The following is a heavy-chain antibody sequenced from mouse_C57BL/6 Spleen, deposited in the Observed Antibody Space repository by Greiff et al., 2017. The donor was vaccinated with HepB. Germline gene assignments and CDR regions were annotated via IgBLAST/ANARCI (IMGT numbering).Heavy chain of an antibody. CDR1: GYTFTSYG. Sequence: VQLQQSGAELARPGASVKLSCKASGYTFTSYGISWVKQRTGQGLEWIGEIYPRSGNTYYNEKFKGKATLTADKSSSTAYMELRSLTSEDSAVYFCARPLDSSGYLFAYWGQGTLVTVSA. D-gene: IGHD3-2*02. J-gene: IGHJ3*01. V-gene: IGHV1-81*01. CDR2: IYPRSGNT. CDR3: ARPLDSSGYLFAY.